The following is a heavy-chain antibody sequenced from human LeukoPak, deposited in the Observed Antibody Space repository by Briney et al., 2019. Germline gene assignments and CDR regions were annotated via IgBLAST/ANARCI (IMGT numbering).Heavy chain of an antibody. D-gene: IGHD3-22*01. Sequence: QLGGSLRLSCAASGFTFSSYAMSWVRQAPGKGLEWVSSISASGATTYYADSVKGRFTISRDNSKNTLYLQMNSLRAEDTAVYYCAKGMSSAYYNWDYWGQGTLVTVSS. CDR2: ISASGATT. CDR1: GFTFSSYA. CDR3: AKGMSSAYYNWDY. J-gene: IGHJ4*02. V-gene: IGHV3-23*01.